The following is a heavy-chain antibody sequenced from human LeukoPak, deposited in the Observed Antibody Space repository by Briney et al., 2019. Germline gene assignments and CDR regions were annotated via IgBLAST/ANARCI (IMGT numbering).Heavy chain of an antibody. CDR1: GFTFGDYA. J-gene: IGHJ4*02. CDR3: AGEYYDYVWGSYGYFDY. V-gene: IGHV3-48*01. Sequence: GGSLRLSCTASGFTFGDYAMSWVRQAPGKGLEWVSYISSSSSTIYYADSVKGRFTISRDNAKNSLYLQMNSLRAEDTAVYYCAGEYYDYVWGSYGYFDYWGQGTLVTVSS. D-gene: IGHD3-16*01. CDR2: ISSSSSTI.